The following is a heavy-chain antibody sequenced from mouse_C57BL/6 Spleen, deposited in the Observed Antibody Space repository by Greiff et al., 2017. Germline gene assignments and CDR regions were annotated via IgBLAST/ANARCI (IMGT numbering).Heavy chain of an antibody. CDR1: GYTFTGYW. J-gene: IGHJ4*01. Sequence: QVQLQQSGAELMKPGASVKLSCKATGYTFTGYWIEWVKQRPGHGLEWIGEILPGSGSTNYTEKFKGKATFTADTSSNTAYMQLSSLTTEDSAIYYCARRGGGYWGQGTSVTVSS. CDR3: ARRGGGY. V-gene: IGHV1-9*01. CDR2: ILPGSGST.